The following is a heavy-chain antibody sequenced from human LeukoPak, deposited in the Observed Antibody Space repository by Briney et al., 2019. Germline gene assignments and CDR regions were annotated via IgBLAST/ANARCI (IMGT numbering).Heavy chain of an antibody. Sequence: NTSETLSLTCAVYGGSFSGYYWSWIRQPPGKGLEWIGEINHSGSTNYNPSLKSRVTISVDTSKNQFSLKLSSVTAADTAVYYCARATRYSSGWSRCYFDYWGQGTLVTVSS. CDR3: ARATRYSSGWSRCYFDY. CDR2: INHSGST. V-gene: IGHV4-34*01. CDR1: GGSFSGYY. J-gene: IGHJ4*02. D-gene: IGHD6-19*01.